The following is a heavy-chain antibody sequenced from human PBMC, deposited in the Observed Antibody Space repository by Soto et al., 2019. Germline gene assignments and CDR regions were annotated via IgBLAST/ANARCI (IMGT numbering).Heavy chain of an antibody. CDR3: AKDRCGSCYSGYYYYGMDV. Sequence: QVQLVESGGGVVQPGRSLRLPCAASGFTFSSYGMHWVRQAPGKGLEWVAVISYDGSNKYYADSVKGRFTISRDNSKNTLYLQMKSLRAEDTAVYYCAKDRCGSCYSGYYYYGMDVWGQGTTVTVS. J-gene: IGHJ6*02. CDR1: GFTFSSYG. D-gene: IGHD2-15*01. V-gene: IGHV3-30*18. CDR2: ISYDGSNK.